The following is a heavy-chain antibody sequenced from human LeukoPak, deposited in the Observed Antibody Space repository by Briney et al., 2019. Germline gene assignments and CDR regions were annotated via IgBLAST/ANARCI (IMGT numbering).Heavy chain of an antibody. CDR2: ISSSGSTI. V-gene: IGHV3-11*01. J-gene: IGHJ3*02. CDR3: ARDAYFYGSGSYDNPDVGPFDI. Sequence: PGGSLRLSCAASGFTFSDYYMSWIRQAPGKGLEWVSYISSSGSTIYYADSVKGRFTISRDNAKNSLYLEMNRLSAEDTAVYYCARDAYFYGSGSYDNPDVGPFDIWGQGTMVTVSS. D-gene: IGHD3-10*01. CDR1: GFTFSDYY.